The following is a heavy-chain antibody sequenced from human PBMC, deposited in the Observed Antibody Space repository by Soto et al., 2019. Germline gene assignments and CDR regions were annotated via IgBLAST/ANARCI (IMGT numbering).Heavy chain of an antibody. D-gene: IGHD6-6*01. CDR2: ISSSGSTI. CDR1: GFTFSSYE. CDR3: ARWESSSSSGEDYYYGMDV. J-gene: IGHJ6*02. Sequence: GGSLRLSCAASGFTFSSYEMNWVRQAPGKGLEWVSYISSSGSTIYYADSVKGRFTISRDNAKNSLYLQMNRLRAEDTAVYYCARWESSSSSGEDYYYGMDVWDQGTTVTVSS. V-gene: IGHV3-48*03.